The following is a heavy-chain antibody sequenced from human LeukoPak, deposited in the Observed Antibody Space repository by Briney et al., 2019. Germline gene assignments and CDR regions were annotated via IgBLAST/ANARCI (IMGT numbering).Heavy chain of an antibody. Sequence: GGSLRLSCAASGFTFSNYWINWVRQAPGKGREWVANMNEYGSEKYYVDSVRGRFTISRDNAKNSLFLHMNSLRVEDTAVYRCARVLYGSRVNVIDSWGPGTLVTVSS. D-gene: IGHD2-2*01. CDR1: GFTFSNYW. V-gene: IGHV3-7*01. J-gene: IGHJ4*02. CDR2: MNEYGSEK. CDR3: ARVLYGSRVNVIDS.